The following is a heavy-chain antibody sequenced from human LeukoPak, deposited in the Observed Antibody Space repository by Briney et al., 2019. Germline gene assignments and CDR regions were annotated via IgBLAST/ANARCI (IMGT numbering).Heavy chain of an antibody. CDR3: ARYQSSGQQCVYHFDS. CDR2: ISGSSAKI. V-gene: IGHV3-48*01. J-gene: IGHJ4*02. Sequence: GGSLRLSCAASGFTFSYNAMNWVRQAPGKGLEWVSYISGSSAKIDYGDAVKGRFTVSRDNAKNSLYLQMNSLRPEDTAVYFCARYQSSGQQCVYHFDSWLQGTLVTV. D-gene: IGHD1-1*01. CDR1: GFTFSYNA.